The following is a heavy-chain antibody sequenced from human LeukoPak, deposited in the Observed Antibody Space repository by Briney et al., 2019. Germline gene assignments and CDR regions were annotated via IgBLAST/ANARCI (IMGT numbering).Heavy chain of an antibody. V-gene: IGHV3-53*01. D-gene: IGHD3-10*01. Sequence: PGGSLRLSCAASGFTVSSEYMSSVRQPPGQGLEWVSAIYRAGNTYYAASVNGRFTISRDNCENTLYLQMNSLGAEDTAVYYCARSILDGSGSYYMAYWGQGTLVTVSS. J-gene: IGHJ4*02. CDR2: IYRAGNT. CDR3: ARSILDGSGSYYMAY. CDR1: GFTVSSEY.